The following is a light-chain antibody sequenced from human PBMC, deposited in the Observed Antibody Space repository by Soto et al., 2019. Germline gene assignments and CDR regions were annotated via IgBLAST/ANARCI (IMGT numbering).Light chain of an antibody. CDR2: GTS. Sequence: EIVLTQSPGTLSLSPGERATLSCRASQSVSSSYLAWYQQKPGQAPRLLIYGTSSRATGIPDRFSGSGSGTDFTLTISRLKPADFAGYYCQQYGSSPLVTFGQGTRLEMK. CDR1: QSVSSSY. V-gene: IGKV3-20*01. CDR3: QQYGSSPLVT. J-gene: IGKJ5*01.